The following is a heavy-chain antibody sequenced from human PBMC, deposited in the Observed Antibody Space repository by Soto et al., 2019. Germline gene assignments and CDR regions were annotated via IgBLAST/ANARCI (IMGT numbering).Heavy chain of an antibody. D-gene: IGHD4-17*01. CDR1: GLTFNNYA. J-gene: IGHJ4*02. V-gene: IGHV3-23*01. CDR2: ISGSGDST. Sequence: EVQLLESGGGLVQPGGSLRLSCVASGLTFNNYAMIWVRQAPGKGLEWVSVISGSGDSTYYADSVKGRFTISRDNSMNTLYLQMNSLRAEDTAVYYCAKEGTTVTTNIDYWGQGTLVTVSS. CDR3: AKEGTTVTTNIDY.